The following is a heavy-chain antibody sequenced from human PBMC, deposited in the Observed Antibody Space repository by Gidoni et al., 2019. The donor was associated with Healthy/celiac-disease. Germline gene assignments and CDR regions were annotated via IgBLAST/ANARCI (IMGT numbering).Heavy chain of an antibody. CDR1: VGSISSYY. J-gene: IGHJ6*03. CDR2: IYYGGST. V-gene: IGHV4-59*01. CDR3: ARALNYYYYYMDV. Sequence: QLQLQESGPGLVKPSETLSLTSTVSVGSISSYYWSWIRQPPGKVLEWIGYIYYGGSTNYNPSLKSRVTISVDTSKNQISLKLSSVTAADTAVYYCARALNYYYYYMDVWGKGTTVTVSS.